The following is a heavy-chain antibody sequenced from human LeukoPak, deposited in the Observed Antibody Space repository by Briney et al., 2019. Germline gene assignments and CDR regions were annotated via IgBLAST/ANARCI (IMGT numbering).Heavy chain of an antibody. V-gene: IGHV3-7*01. J-gene: IGHJ4*02. Sequence: GGSLRLSCAASGFTFSSYWMSWVRQAPGKGLEWVANIKQDGSEKYYVDSVKGRFTISRDNAKNSLYLQMNSLRAEDTAVYYCARATAAIGNHFDYWGQGTLVTVSS. CDR3: ARATAAIGNHFDY. D-gene: IGHD2-2*01. CDR2: IKQDGSEK. CDR1: GFTFSSYW.